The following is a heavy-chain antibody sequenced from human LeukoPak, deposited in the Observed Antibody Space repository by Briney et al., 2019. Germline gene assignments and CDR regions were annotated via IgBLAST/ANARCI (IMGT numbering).Heavy chain of an antibody. CDR1: GYTFTIYG. V-gene: IGHV1-18*01. Sequence: GASVKVSFKASGYTFTIYGISWVRQAPGQGLEWMGWISAYNGNTNYAQKLQGRVTITTDTSTSTAYMELRSLRSDDTAVYYCARDLWNYDYVWGSFNGFDHWGQGTLVTVSS. CDR3: ARDLWNYDYVWGSFNGFDH. J-gene: IGHJ5*02. D-gene: IGHD3-16*01. CDR2: ISAYNGNT.